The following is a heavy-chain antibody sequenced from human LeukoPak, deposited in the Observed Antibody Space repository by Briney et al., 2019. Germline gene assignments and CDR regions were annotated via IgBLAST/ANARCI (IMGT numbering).Heavy chain of an antibody. CDR2: ISYDGSNK. J-gene: IGHJ4*02. Sequence: PGGSLRLSCAASGFTFSSYGMHWVRQAPGKGLEWVAVISYDGSNKYYADSVKGRFTIFRDNSKNTLYLQMNSLRAEDTALYYCAQVGATGYWGQGTLVIVSS. CDR1: GFTFSSYG. V-gene: IGHV3-30*18. D-gene: IGHD1-26*01. CDR3: AQVGATGY.